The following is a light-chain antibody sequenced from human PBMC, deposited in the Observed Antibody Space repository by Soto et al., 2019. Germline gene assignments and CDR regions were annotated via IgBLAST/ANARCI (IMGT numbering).Light chain of an antibody. J-gene: IGKJ4*01. CDR3: QQYNSYPLT. CDR1: QRISTW. V-gene: IGKV1-5*01. CDR2: DAS. Sequence: DIQMTQSPSTLSASVGDGVTITCRASQRISTWLAWYQQKPGRAPKLLIYDASSLESGVPSRFSGSGSGTEFTLTISSLQPDDFATYYCQQYNSYPLTCGGGTKVEIK.